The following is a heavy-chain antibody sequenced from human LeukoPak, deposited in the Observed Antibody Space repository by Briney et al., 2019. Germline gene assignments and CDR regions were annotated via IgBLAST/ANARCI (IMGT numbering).Heavy chain of an antibody. V-gene: IGHV4-34*01. CDR1: GGSFSGYY. D-gene: IGHD3-22*01. CDR2: INHSGST. Sequence: SETLSLTCAVYGGSFSGYYWSWIRQPPGKGLEWIGEINHSGSTNYNPSLKSRVTISVDTSKNQFSLKLSSVTAADTAVYYCARYYYDSSGYLGMDYWGQGTLVTVSS. CDR3: ARYYYDSSGYLGMDY. J-gene: IGHJ4*02.